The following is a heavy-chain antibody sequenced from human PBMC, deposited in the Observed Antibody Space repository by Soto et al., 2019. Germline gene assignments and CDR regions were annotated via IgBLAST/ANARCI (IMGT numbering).Heavy chain of an antibody. D-gene: IGHD3-3*01. CDR3: TTMRWNFWSTD. Sequence: EVQLVGSGGGLVKPGGSLTLSCAVSGFPINKAWMGWVRQGPGKGLEWVGRLKSVSDGGKAEYTAPVKDRFTISRDDSKNMLYLQMNSLKAEDTGVYFCTTMRWNFWSTDWGQGTLVTVSS. V-gene: IGHV3-15*01. CDR2: LKSVSDGGKA. CDR1: GFPINKAW. J-gene: IGHJ4*02.